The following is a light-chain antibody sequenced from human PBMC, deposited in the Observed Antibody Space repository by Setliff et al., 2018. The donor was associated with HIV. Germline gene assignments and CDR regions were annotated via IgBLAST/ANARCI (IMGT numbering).Light chain of an antibody. CDR3: QSYDSSLSGSNV. J-gene: IGLJ1*01. CDR1: SSNIGAGYD. V-gene: IGLV1-40*01. CDR2: GNK. Sequence: QSVLTQPPSVSGAPGQRATIPCTGSSSNIGAGYDVHWYQQLPGTAPKLLIYGNKFRPSGVPDRFSGSKSGTSASLAITGLRAEDEADYYCQSYDSSLSGSNVFGTGTKVTVL.